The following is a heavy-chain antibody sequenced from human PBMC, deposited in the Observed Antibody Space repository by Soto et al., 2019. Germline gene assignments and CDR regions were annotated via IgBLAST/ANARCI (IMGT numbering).Heavy chain of an antibody. CDR1: GGTFSSYT. CDR3: ARGVYDFDWLQWFDP. D-gene: IGHD3-9*01. V-gene: IGHV1-69*13. CDR2: IIPIFGTA. J-gene: IGHJ5*02. Sequence: GASVKVSCKASGGTFSSYTISWVRQAPGQGLEWMGGIIPIFGTANYAQKFQGRVTITADESTSTAYMELSSLRSEDTAVYYCARGVYDFDWLQWFDPWGQGTLVTVSS.